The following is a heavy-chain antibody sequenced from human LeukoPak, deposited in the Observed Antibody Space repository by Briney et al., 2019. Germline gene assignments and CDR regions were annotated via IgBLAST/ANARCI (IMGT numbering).Heavy chain of an antibody. Sequence: PSETLSLTCTVSGGSISGYYWSWIRQPPGKGLEWIGEINHSGSTNYNPSLKSRVTISVDTSKNQFSLKLSSVTAADTAVYYCARGYRSVDYYDSSGYYYFDYWGQGTLVTVSS. V-gene: IGHV4-34*01. CDR2: INHSGST. J-gene: IGHJ4*02. CDR1: GGSISGYY. CDR3: ARGYRSVDYYDSSGYYYFDY. D-gene: IGHD3-22*01.